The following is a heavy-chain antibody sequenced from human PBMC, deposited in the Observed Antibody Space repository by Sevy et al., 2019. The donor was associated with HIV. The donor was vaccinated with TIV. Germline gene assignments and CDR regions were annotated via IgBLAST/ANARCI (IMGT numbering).Heavy chain of an antibody. Sequence: GGSLRLSCAASGFIFNSYAMSWVRQAPGKGLEWVASISGSGGSTYYADSVKGLVIISRDNFRRMMDLQMNSLRAEDTAVYYCRGVVSTTVVDYWGQVTLVTVSS. V-gene: IGHV3-23*01. J-gene: IGHJ4*02. CDR2: ISGSGGST. CDR3: RGVVSTTVVDY. D-gene: IGHD2-15*01. CDR1: GFIFNSYA.